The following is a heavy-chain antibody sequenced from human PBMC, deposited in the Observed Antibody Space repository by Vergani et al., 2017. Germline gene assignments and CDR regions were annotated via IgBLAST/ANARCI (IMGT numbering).Heavy chain of an antibody. J-gene: IGHJ2*01. CDR2: IYYSGST. D-gene: IGHD2-15*01. CDR1: GGSISSSSYY. CDR3: AGIEYLVARCAWYFDL. Sequence: QLQLQESGPGLVKPSENLSLTCTVSGGSISSSSYYWGWIRQPPGKGLEWSGSIYYSGSTHYNPSLKSRVTIYVDTSKNQFSLKLSSVTAADTAVYYCAGIEYLVARCAWYFDLWGRGTLVTVSS. V-gene: IGHV4-39*07.